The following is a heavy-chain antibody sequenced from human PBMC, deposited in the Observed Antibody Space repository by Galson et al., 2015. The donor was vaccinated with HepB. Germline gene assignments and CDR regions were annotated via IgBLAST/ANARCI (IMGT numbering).Heavy chain of an antibody. CDR2: LKEDGSDK. CDR1: GFSFSTYW. D-gene: IGHD6-25*01. CDR3: ARDGGGYDY. V-gene: IGHV3-7*01. Sequence: SLRLSCAASGFSFSTYWMSWVRQTPEKGLEWVANLKEDGSDKYYVDSVEGRFAISRDNAKNPLYLQMNSLRAEDTAVYYCARDGGGYDYGGQGPLVTASS. J-gene: IGHJ4*02.